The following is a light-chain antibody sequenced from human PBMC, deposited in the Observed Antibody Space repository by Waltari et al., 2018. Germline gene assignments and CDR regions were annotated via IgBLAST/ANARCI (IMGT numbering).Light chain of an antibody. J-gene: IGLJ3*02. CDR2: STN. CDR1: SGSVSTSYF. Sequence: QTVVTQEPSFSVSPGGTVTLTCGLSSGSVSTSYFVSWYQQTPGQAPRALIYSTNTSSSGVPERFSGSILGNKAALTITGAQADDESDYYCALYLGSGFSWVFGGGTKLTVL. CDR3: ALYLGSGFSWV. V-gene: IGLV8-61*01.